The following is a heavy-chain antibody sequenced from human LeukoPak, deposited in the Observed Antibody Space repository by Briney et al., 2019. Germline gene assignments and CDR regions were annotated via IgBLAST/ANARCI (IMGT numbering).Heavy chain of an antibody. V-gene: IGHV1-2*06. J-gene: IGHJ4*02. D-gene: IGHD6-19*01. CDR2: INPNSGGT. CDR3: ARDRGSGWYYFDY. Sequence: GASVKVSCKASGYTFTGYYMHWVRQAPGQGLEWMGRINPNSGGTSYAQKFQGRVTMTRDTSISTAYMELSRLRSDDTAVYYCARDRGSGWYYFDYWGQGTLVTVSS. CDR1: GYTFTGYY.